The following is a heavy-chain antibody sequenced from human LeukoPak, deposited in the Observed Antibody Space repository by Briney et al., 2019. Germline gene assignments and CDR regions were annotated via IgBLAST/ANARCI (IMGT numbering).Heavy chain of an antibody. Sequence: PGGSLRLSCAASGFTFNSYAMSWVRQAPGKGLEWVSAISGSGGSTYYADSVKGRFTISRDNSKNTLYLQMNSLRAEDTAVYYCAKGPQNYYYDSSGLTGYWGQGTLVTVSS. CDR2: ISGSGGST. CDR3: AKGPQNYYYDSSGLTGY. D-gene: IGHD3-22*01. V-gene: IGHV3-23*01. J-gene: IGHJ4*02. CDR1: GFTFNSYA.